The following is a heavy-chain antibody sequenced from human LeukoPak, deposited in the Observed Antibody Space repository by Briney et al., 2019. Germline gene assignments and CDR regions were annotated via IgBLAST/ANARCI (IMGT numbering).Heavy chain of an antibody. CDR3: VRRGDASSGWGDHDF. J-gene: IGHJ4*02. Sequence: GGSLRLSCAASGFTFNRNAISWVRQAPGKGLEWVSTIGGSGDKTFYADSVKGRFTIFRDNSKNMVHLQMNSLTGEDTALYYCVRRGDASSGWGDHDFWGQGALVTVSS. CDR2: IGGSGDKT. V-gene: IGHV3-23*01. CDR1: GFTFNRNA. D-gene: IGHD6-19*01.